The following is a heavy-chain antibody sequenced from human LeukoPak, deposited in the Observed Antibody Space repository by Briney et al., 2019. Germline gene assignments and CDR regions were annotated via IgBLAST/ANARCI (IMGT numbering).Heavy chain of an antibody. CDR3: ARGDYSNWGSFDY. D-gene: IGHD4-11*01. CDR1: GGSLSSYY. V-gene: IGHV4-59*01. CDR2: IYYSGSI. J-gene: IGHJ4*02. Sequence: SETLSLTCTVSGGSLSSYYWSWIRQPPGKGPEWIGYIYYSGSINYNPSLKSRVTISVDTSKNQFSLKLSSVTAADTAVYYCARGDYSNWGSFDYWGQGTLVTVSS.